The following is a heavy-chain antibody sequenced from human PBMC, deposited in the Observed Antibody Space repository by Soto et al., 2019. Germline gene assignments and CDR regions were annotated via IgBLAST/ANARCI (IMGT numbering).Heavy chain of an antibody. CDR2: IDNAGSSA. J-gene: IGHJ6*02. D-gene: IGHD1-26*01. Sequence: EVQLVESGGGLVQPGGSLRLSCAASGFTFSIYWMHWVRQAPGKGPVWVSRIDNAGSSARYADSVEGRFTISRDNAKNTVYRQMNSLGAEDTAVYYCTRVGGSVSGMDVWGQGTTVTVSS. CDR3: TRVGGSVSGMDV. CDR1: GFTFSIYW. V-gene: IGHV3-74*01.